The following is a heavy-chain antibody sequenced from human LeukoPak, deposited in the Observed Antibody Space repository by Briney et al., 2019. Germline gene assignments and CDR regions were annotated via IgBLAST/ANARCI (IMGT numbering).Heavy chain of an antibody. CDR3: ASLYSGTYDTGSFDYFNY. J-gene: IGHJ4*02. D-gene: IGHD1-26*01. V-gene: IGHV4-59*01. CDR2: VFYSGST. Sequence: PSETLSLTCTVSGGSISSYYWSWIRQPPRKGLEWIGYVFYSGSTNYNPSLKSRVTISVDTSKNQFSLKLSSVTAADTAVYYCASLYSGTYDTGSFDYFNYWGQGTLVTVSS. CDR1: GGSISSYY.